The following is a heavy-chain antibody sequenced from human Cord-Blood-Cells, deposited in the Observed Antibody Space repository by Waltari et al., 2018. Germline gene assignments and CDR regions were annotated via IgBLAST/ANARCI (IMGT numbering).Heavy chain of an antibody. J-gene: IGHJ4*02. CDR3: ARGDLWFGVD. D-gene: IGHD3-10*01. CDR2: INSDGSST. V-gene: IGHV3-74*01. CDR1: GFTFSSSW. Sequence: EVQLVESGGGLVQPGGSLRLSCAASGFTFSSSWMHWVRQAPGTGLVWLSRINSDGSSTSYADSVKGRFTISRDNAKNTLYLQMNSLRAEDTAVYYCARGDLWFGVDWGQGTLVTVSS.